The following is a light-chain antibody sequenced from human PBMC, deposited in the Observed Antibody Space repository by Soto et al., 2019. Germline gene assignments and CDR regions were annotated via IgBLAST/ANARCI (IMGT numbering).Light chain of an antibody. CDR2: GAS. V-gene: IGKV3-15*01. CDR1: HSVSSN. Sequence: EIVMTQSPATLSVSPGERATLSCRASHSVSSNLAWYQQKPGQGPRLLIYGASTRATGIPARFSGSGSGTEFTLTISSLQSEDFAVYYCQQYNNWPPWTFGQGTKVEI. CDR3: QQYNNWPPWT. J-gene: IGKJ1*01.